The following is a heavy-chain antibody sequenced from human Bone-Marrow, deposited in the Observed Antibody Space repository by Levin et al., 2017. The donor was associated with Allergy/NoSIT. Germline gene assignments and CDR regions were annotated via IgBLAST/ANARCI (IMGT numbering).Heavy chain of an antibody. J-gene: IGHJ4*02. CDR1: GGSVSSVSYY. V-gene: IGHV4-61*01. CDR3: ASLPRYSSDWQAFDY. D-gene: IGHD6-19*01. CDR2: IYSTGST. Sequence: SETLSLTCTVSGGSVSSVSYYWNWIRQPPGKGLEWIGYIYSTGSTNYNPSLKSRVTISVDTSKNQFSLKLSSVTAADTAVYYCASLPRYSSDWQAFDYWGQGTLVTVSS.